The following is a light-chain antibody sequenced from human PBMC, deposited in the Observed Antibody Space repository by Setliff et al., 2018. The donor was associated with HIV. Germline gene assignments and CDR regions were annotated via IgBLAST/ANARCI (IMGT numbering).Light chain of an antibody. CDR2: EVP. J-gene: IGLJ1*01. CDR3: SSYTSSGTVFG. V-gene: IGLV2-18*02. Sequence: QSALTQPPSVSGSPGQSVTISCTGTSSNVGSYNRVSWYQQPPGTAPKLMIYEVPKRPSGVPDRFSGSKSGNAASLTISGLQTEDEADYFCSSYTSSGTVFGFGTGTKVTVL. CDR1: SSNVGSYNR.